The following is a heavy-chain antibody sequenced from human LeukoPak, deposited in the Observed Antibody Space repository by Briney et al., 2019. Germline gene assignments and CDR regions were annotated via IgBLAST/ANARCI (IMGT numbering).Heavy chain of an antibody. CDR1: GDIVSSNSVT. CDR2: TYYRSTWYN. CDR3: AGRLTQYDCFDP. Sequence: SQTLSLTCAISGDIVSSNSVTWNWIRQSPSRGLEWLGRTYYRSTWYNDYAVSVRGRITVNPDTSKNQFSLHLNSVTPEDTAVYYCAGRLTQYDCFDPWGQGILVTVSS. D-gene: IGHD2-2*01. J-gene: IGHJ5*02. V-gene: IGHV6-1*01.